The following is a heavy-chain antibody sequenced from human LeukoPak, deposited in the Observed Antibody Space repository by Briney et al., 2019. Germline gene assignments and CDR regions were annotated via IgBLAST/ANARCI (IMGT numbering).Heavy chain of an antibody. CDR2: ISSSSSYI. J-gene: IGHJ4*02. Sequence: GGSLRLSCAASGFTFSTYSMNWVRQAPGKGLECVSSISSSSSYIYYADSVKGRFTISRDNAKNSLYLQMNSLRAEDTAVYYCARDQYGSGSYSRLDYWGQGTLVTVSS. CDR3: ARDQYGSGSYSRLDY. V-gene: IGHV3-21*01. D-gene: IGHD3-10*01. CDR1: GFTFSTYS.